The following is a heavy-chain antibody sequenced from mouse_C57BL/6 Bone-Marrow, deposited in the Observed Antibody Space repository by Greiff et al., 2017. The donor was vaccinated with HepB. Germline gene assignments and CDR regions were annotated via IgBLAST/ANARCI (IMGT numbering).Heavy chain of an antibody. D-gene: IGHD1-1*01. V-gene: IGHV1-69*01. Sequence: VQLQQPGAELVMPGASVKLSCKASGYTFTSYWMHWVKQRPGQGLEWIGEIDPSDSYTNYNQKFKGKSTLTVDKSSSTAYMQLSSLTSEDSAVYYCARSYYYGSSQYYFDYWGQGTTLTVSS. CDR1: GYTFTSYW. CDR3: ARSYYYGSSQYYFDY. J-gene: IGHJ2*01. CDR2: IDPSDSYT.